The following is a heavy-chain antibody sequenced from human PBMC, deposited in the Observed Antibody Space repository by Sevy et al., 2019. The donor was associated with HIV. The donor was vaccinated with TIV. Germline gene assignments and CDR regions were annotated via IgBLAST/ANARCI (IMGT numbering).Heavy chain of an antibody. V-gene: IGHV1-2*02. CDR3: GGQVGNWFGP. J-gene: IGHJ5*02. CDR2: INPSSGGT. CDR1: GYTFTYYY. Sequence: ASVKVSCETSGYTFTYYYIHWVRQAPGQGLEWMGWINPSSGGTQYAQKFQGRVSVTSDTSRRTSYMELRRLRSDDTGLDFWGGQVGNWFGPLGQGTPGT. D-gene: IGHD1-26*01.